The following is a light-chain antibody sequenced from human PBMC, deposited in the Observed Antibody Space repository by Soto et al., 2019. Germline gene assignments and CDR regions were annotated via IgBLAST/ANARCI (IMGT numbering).Light chain of an antibody. CDR1: QIVDSGY. CDR2: GTS. Sequence: EIVLTQSPGTLSLSPGDRATLSCRASQIVDSGYLAWYQQRPGQAPRLLIYGTSSRATGITDRFSGSGSGTDFTLTISRLEPEDFAVYYCQQYDDSPITFGQGTRLDI. J-gene: IGKJ5*01. CDR3: QQYDDSPIT. V-gene: IGKV3-20*01.